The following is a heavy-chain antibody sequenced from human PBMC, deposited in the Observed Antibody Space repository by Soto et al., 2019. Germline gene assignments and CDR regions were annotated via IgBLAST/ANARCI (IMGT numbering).Heavy chain of an antibody. CDR2: SDYSGST. Sequence: PSETLSLTCTFSCGSISSDYWSWIRQPPGKGLEWIGYSDYSGSTNYNPSLKSRVTISVDTSKNQFSLKLSSVTAADTAVYYCARTLYDWDYYYYMDVWGKGTTVT. J-gene: IGHJ6*03. V-gene: IGHV4-59*01. D-gene: IGHD3-16*01. CDR3: ARTLYDWDYYYYMDV. CDR1: CGSISSDY.